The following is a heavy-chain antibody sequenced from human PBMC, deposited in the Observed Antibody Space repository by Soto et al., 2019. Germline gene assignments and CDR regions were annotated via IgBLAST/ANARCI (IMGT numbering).Heavy chain of an antibody. V-gene: IGHV1-18*01. CDR2: ISAYNGNT. J-gene: IGHJ4*02. CDR3: ARGPLYYYDSSGYYWGY. Sequence: ASVKVSCKASGYTFTSYGISWVRQAPGQGLEWMGWISAYNGNTNYAQKLQGRGTMTTDTSTSTAYMELRSLRSDDTAVYYCARGPLYYYDSSGYYWGYWGQGTLVTVSS. CDR1: GYTFTSYG. D-gene: IGHD3-22*01.